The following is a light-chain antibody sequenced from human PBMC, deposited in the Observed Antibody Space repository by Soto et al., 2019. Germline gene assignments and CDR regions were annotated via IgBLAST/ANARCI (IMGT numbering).Light chain of an antibody. CDR3: SSYTSISTFV. Sequence: QSALTQPASVSGSPGQSTTISCTGTSSDVGGYNYVSWYQQDPGTAPKLLIYEVSNRPSGVSSRFSGSKSGNTASLTISGLQAEDEADYYCSSYTSISTFVFGTGTKVTVL. CDR2: EVS. J-gene: IGLJ1*01. V-gene: IGLV2-14*01. CDR1: SSDVGGYNY.